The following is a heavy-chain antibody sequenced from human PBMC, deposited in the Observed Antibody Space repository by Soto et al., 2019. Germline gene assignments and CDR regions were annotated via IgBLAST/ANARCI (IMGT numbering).Heavy chain of an antibody. CDR1: GGSISSYY. D-gene: IGHD4-17*01. Sequence: QVQLQESGPGLVKPSETLSLTCTVSGGSISSYYWSWIRQPPGKGLEWMGYIYYSGSTNYNPSLKSRVTISVDTSKNQVSLKLSSVTAADTAVYYCARSSGDYESGEYFQHWGQGTLVTVSS. CDR3: ARSSGDYESGEYFQH. J-gene: IGHJ1*01. V-gene: IGHV4-59*01. CDR2: IYYSGST.